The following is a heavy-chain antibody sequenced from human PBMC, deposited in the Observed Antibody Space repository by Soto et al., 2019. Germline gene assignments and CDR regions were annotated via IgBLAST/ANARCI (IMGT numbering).Heavy chain of an antibody. CDR3: ATDADSGSYRSGDY. D-gene: IGHD1-26*01. J-gene: IGHJ4*02. Sequence: GGSLRLSCAASGFTFSSYAMHWVRQAPGKGLEWVAVISYDGSNKYYADSVKGRFTISRDNSKNTLYLQMNSLRAEDTAVYYCATDADSGSYRSGDYWGQGTLVTVSS. V-gene: IGHV3-30-3*01. CDR2: ISYDGSNK. CDR1: GFTFSSYA.